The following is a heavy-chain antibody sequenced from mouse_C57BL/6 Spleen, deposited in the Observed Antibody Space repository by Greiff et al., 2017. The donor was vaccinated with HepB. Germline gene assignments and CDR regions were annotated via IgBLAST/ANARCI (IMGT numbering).Heavy chain of an antibody. CDR2: IDPSDSYT. D-gene: IGHD2-4*01. J-gene: IGHJ4*01. CDR1: GYTFTSYW. V-gene: IGHV1-69*01. Sequence: VQLQQPGAELVMPGASVKLSCKASGYTFTSYWMHWVKQRPGQGLEWIGEIDPSDSYTNYNQKFKGKSTLTVDKSSSTAYMQLSSLTSEDSAVYYCARRYYDYEGYAMDYWGQGTSVTVSS. CDR3: ARRYYDYEGYAMDY.